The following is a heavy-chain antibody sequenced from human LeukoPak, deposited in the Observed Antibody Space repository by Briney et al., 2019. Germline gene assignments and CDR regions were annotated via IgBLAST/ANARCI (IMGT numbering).Heavy chain of an antibody. CDR2: IYYSGST. D-gene: IGHD5-18*01. CDR3: ASAASLPMVTPDFAY. J-gene: IGHJ4*02. V-gene: IGHV4-59*07. CDR1: GGSISIYH. Sequence: SDTLSLTCTVSGGSISIYHWSWIRQPPGKALEWIGYIYYSGSTNYNPSLKSRVTISVDTSKNQFSLKLRSVTAADTAVYYCASAASLPMVTPDFAYWGQGTLVTVSS.